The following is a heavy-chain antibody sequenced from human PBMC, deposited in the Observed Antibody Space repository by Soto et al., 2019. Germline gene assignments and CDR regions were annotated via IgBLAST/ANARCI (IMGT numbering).Heavy chain of an antibody. CDR3: AKEIYDCSTSCYPVYDAFDI. V-gene: IGHV3-23*01. Sequence: GGSLRLSCAASGFTFSSYAMSWVRQAPGKGLEWVSAISGSGGSTYYADSLKGRFTISRDNSKNTLYLQMNSLRAEDTAVYYCAKEIYDCSTSCYPVYDAFDIWGQGTMVTVSS. D-gene: IGHD2-2*01. CDR2: ISGSGGST. J-gene: IGHJ3*02. CDR1: GFTFSSYA.